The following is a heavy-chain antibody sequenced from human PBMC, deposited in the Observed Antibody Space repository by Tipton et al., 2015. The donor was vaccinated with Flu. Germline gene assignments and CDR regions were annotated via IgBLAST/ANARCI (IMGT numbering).Heavy chain of an antibody. CDR3: ARVGGYCSGGSCYFDY. Sequence: LRFSCTVSGGSISSSSYYWGWIRQPPGKGLEWIGSIYYSGSTYYNPSLKSRVTISVDTSKNQFSLKLSSVTAADTAVYYCARVGGYCSGGSCYFDYWGQGTLVTVSS. CDR1: GGSISSSSYY. V-gene: IGHV4-39*07. J-gene: IGHJ4*02. D-gene: IGHD2-15*01. CDR2: IYYSGST.